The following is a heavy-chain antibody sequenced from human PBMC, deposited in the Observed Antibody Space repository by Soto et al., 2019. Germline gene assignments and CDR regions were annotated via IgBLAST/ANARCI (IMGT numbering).Heavy chain of an antibody. J-gene: IGHJ6*03. CDR3: ARHPDTAMVMGDYYYYYMDV. D-gene: IGHD5-18*01. CDR2: IYPGDSDT. V-gene: IGHV5-51*01. CDR1: GYSLTSYW. Sequence: PGESLKISCKGSGYSLTSYWIGWVRQMPGKGLEWMGIIYPGDSDTRYSPSFQGQVTISADKSISTAYLQWSSLKAPDTAMYYCARHPDTAMVMGDYYYYYMDVWGKGTTVTVSS.